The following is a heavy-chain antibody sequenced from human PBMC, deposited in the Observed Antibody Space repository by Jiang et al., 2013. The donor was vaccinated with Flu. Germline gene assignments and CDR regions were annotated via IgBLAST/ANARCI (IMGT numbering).Heavy chain of an antibody. D-gene: IGHD3-22*01. Sequence: PSGGSTSYAQKFQGRVTMTRDTSTSTVYMELSSLRSEDTAVYYCARDLPKFDYYDSSGYYEGGYWGQGTLVTVSS. CDR3: ARDLPKFDYYDSSGYYEGGY. CDR2: PSGGST. V-gene: IGHV1-46*01. J-gene: IGHJ4*02.